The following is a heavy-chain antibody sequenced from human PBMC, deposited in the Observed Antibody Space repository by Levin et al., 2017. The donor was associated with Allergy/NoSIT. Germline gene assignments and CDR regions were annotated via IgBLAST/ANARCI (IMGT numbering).Heavy chain of an antibody. Sequence: GASVKVSCKASNYIFTNYGISWVRQAPGQGLEWMGWISASNGNTNYAQKVEGRVTMTTDTSTTTAYMELRSLRSDDTAVYYCVRVGVVAGVDYWGQGTLVSVSS. CDR1: NYIFTNYG. D-gene: IGHD6-19*01. CDR3: VRVGVVAGVDY. J-gene: IGHJ4*02. CDR2: ISASNGNT. V-gene: IGHV1-18*01.